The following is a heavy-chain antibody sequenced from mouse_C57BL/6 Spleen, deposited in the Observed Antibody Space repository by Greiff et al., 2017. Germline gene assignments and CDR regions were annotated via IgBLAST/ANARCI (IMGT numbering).Heavy chain of an antibody. CDR1: GFTFSSYA. D-gene: IGHD1-1*01. J-gene: IGHJ2*01. Sequence: EVHLVESGEGLVKPGGSLKLSCAASGFTFSSYAMSWVRQTPEKRLEWVAYISSGGDYIYYAYTVKGRFTISRDNARNTLYLQMSSLKSEDTAMYYCTRDLDYGGFDYWGQGTTLTVSS. CDR2: ISSGGDYI. V-gene: IGHV5-9-1*02. CDR3: TRDLDYGGFDY.